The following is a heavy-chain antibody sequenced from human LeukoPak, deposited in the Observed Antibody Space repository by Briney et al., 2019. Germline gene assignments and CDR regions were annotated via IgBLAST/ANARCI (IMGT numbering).Heavy chain of an antibody. CDR2: IYYSEST. Sequence: SETLSLTCTVSGGSISSYYWSWIRQSPGKGLEWIGYIYYSESTNYNPSLKSRVAISVDTSKNQFSLKLSSVTAADTAVYYCARHAYCDTNCCYLFDHWGQGALVTVSS. CDR3: ARHAYCDTNCCYLFDH. CDR1: GGSISSYY. V-gene: IGHV4-59*08. D-gene: IGHD2-2*01. J-gene: IGHJ4*02.